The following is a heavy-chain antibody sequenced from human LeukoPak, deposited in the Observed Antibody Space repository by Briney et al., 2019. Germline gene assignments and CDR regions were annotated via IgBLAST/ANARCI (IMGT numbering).Heavy chain of an antibody. CDR3: ARGRPTNWFDP. Sequence: ASVKVSCKASGYTFTSYAMHWVRQAPGQRLEWMGWINAGNGNTKYSQKFQGRVTITRDTSASTVYMELSSLRSEDTAVYYCARGRPTNWFDPWGQGTLVTVSS. J-gene: IGHJ5*02. CDR2: INAGNGNT. CDR1: GYTFTSYA. V-gene: IGHV1-3*01.